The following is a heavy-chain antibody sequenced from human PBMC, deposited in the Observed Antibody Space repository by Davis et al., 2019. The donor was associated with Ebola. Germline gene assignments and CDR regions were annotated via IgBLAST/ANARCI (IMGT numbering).Heavy chain of an antibody. D-gene: IGHD3-16*01. CDR2: IDPSDSYS. CDR1: GYTFTSHW. J-gene: IGHJ6*02. Sequence: GGSLRLSCKGSGYTFTSHWISWVRQMPGKGLEWMGRIDPSDSYSNYRSSFQGHVTISVDKSISTAYLQWSSLKASDTATYYCARHLASLSAVGLSADVWGQGTTVTVSS. CDR3: ARHLASLSAVGLSADV. V-gene: IGHV5-10-1*01.